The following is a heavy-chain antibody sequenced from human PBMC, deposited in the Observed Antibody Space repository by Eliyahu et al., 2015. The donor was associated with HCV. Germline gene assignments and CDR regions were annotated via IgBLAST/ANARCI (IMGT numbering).Heavy chain of an antibody. CDR2: IHYXGST. V-gene: IGHV4-59*01. CDR3: ASGGGGIAVTGTGGWFDP. Sequence: QVQLQESGPGLVKPSETLSLTCTVSGGSITTYYWSWXRQPPGKGLEWIGYIHYXGSTNLNPSLKSRVTISIDTSKNQFSLNLTSVTAADTAMYYCASGGGGIAVTGTGGWFDPWGQGTLVTVSS. D-gene: IGHD6-19*01. CDR1: GGSITTYY. J-gene: IGHJ5*02.